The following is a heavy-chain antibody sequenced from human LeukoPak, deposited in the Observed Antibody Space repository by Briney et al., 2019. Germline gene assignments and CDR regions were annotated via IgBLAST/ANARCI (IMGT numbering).Heavy chain of an antibody. CDR2: INSDGSRT. Sequence: GGSLRLSCAASGFTFSSYWMHWVCPAPGKGLVWVSRINSDGSRTTYADSVKGRFTISRDNAKNTLYLQMNSLRAEDTAVYYCTREGDYGGINFDYWGQGTLVTVSS. CDR3: TREGDYGGINFDY. V-gene: IGHV3-74*01. CDR1: GFTFSSYW. J-gene: IGHJ4*02. D-gene: IGHD4-23*01.